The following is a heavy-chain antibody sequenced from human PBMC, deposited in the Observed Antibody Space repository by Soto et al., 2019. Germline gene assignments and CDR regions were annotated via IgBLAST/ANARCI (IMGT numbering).Heavy chain of an antibody. CDR2: ISAYNGNT. CDR1: GXTFTSYG. V-gene: IGHV1-18*01. D-gene: IGHD6-19*01. J-gene: IGHJ4*02. CDR3: ARDPSVAGTSPFDY. Sequence: VSXXASGXTFTSYGIXWVRXXPXXXXXWMGWISAYNGNTNYAQKLQGRVTMTTDTXXSXXXXXXXXXRSDDTAVYYCARDPSVAGTSPFDYWGQGTLVTVSS.